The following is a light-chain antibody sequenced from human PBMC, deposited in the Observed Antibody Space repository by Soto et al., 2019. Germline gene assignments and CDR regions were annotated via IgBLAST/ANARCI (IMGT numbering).Light chain of an antibody. CDR2: GAS. CDR3: QQYNSYS. J-gene: IGKJ1*01. Sequence: ILITKAPRTRSVSPGDRVTLSCRASQSVSSDLAWHQQRPCQAPRLLIYGASTRATGIPDRFSGSGSGTEFTLTISSLQPDDFATYYCQQYNSYSFGQRTKVDIK. V-gene: IGKV3-15*01. CDR1: QSVSSD.